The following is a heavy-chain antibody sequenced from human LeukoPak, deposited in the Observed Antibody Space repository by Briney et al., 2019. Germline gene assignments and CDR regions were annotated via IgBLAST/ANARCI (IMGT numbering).Heavy chain of an antibody. V-gene: IGHV1-46*01. J-gene: IGHJ4*02. Sequence: ASVKVSCKASGYTFTSYYMHWVRQAPGQGLEWMGIIDPSGGSTRYPQKFQGRVTMTGDTSTSTVYMELSSLRFEDTAVYYCARGSTYCSSISCPMINCDYWDRGTLVTVSS. D-gene: IGHD2-2*01. CDR1: GYTFTSYY. CDR2: IDPSGGST. CDR3: ARGSTYCSSISCPMINCDY.